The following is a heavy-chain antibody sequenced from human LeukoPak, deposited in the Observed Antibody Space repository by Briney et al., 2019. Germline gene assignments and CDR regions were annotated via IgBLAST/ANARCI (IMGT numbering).Heavy chain of an antibody. Sequence: GGSLRLSCAASGFTFSSHAMSWVRQAPGKGLEWVSAISAGGGSPYYADSVKGRFTISRDNSKNTLYLQMNSLRAEDTAVYYCAKDGGIAEAGGWFDPWGQGTLVTVSS. J-gene: IGHJ5*02. CDR1: GFTFSSHA. D-gene: IGHD6-13*01. V-gene: IGHV3-23*01. CDR3: AKDGGIAEAGGWFDP. CDR2: ISAGGGSP.